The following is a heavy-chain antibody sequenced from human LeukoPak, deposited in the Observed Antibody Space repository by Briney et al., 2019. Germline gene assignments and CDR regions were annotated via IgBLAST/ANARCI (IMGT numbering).Heavy chain of an antibody. V-gene: IGHV1-2*02. CDR3: ARDLGSHDAFDI. J-gene: IGHJ3*02. D-gene: IGHD7-27*01. CDR1: GYTFTGYY. CDR2: INPNSGAI. Sequence: VASVKVSCKASGYTFTGYYMHWVRQAPGQGLEWMGWINPNSGAINYAQKFQGRVTMTRDTSISTAYMELSRLRSDDTVVYCCARDLGSHDAFDIWGQGTMLTVSS.